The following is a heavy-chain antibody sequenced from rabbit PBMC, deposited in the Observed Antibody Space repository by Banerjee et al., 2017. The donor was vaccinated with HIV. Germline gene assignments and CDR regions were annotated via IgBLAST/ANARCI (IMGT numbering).Heavy chain of an antibody. V-gene: IGHV1S40*01. D-gene: IGHD1-1*01. J-gene: IGHJ4*01. CDR2: INTSSGNT. Sequence: GKGLEWIACINTSSGNTVYASWAKGRFTISKTSSTTVTLQMTSLTVADTATYFCAREGVNIGGGYLWGQGTLVTVS. CDR3: AREGVNIGGGYL.